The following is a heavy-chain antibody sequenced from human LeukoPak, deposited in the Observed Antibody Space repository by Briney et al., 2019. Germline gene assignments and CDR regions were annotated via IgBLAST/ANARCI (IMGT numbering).Heavy chain of an antibody. CDR3: ARKDSSGWYSVDY. Sequence: ASVKVSCKASGYTFTGYYMHWVRQAPGQGLEWMGWINPNSGGTNYAQKFQDRVTMTRDTSISTAYMELSRLRSDDTAVYDCARKDSSGWYSVDYWGQGTLVTVSS. CDR1: GYTFTGYY. J-gene: IGHJ4*02. V-gene: IGHV1-2*02. CDR2: INPNSGGT. D-gene: IGHD6-19*01.